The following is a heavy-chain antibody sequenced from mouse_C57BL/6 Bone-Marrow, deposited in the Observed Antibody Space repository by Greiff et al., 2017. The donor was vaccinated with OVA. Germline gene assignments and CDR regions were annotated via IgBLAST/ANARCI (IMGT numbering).Heavy chain of an antibody. D-gene: IGHD2-5*01. J-gene: IGHJ2*01. V-gene: IGHV1-87*01. CDR2: GQGLEWIG. CDR1: YTFSRRVH. Sequence: VQLQESGPELARPWASVKISCPAFYTFSRRVHFAIRDTNYWMQWVKQRPGQGLEWIGAIYPGNGDTSYNQKFKGKATLTADKSSSTAYMQLSXLTSEDSAVYYCAWVYSTSDYWGQGTTLTVSS. CDR3: SEDSAVYYCAWVYSTSDY.